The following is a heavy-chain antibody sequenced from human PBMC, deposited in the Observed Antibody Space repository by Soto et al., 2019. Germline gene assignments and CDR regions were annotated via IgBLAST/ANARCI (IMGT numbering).Heavy chain of an antibody. D-gene: IGHD6-6*01. J-gene: IGHJ4*02. Sequence: SQTLSLTCAISGDSVSSNSAAWNWIRQSPSRGLEWPGRTYCRSKWYNDYAVSVKSRITINPDTTKNQFSLQLNCVTPEDTAVYYCARGRVYRSSFDYWGQGTLVTVSS. V-gene: IGHV6-1*01. CDR1: GDSVSSNSAA. CDR2: TYCRSKWYN. CDR3: ARGRVYRSSFDY.